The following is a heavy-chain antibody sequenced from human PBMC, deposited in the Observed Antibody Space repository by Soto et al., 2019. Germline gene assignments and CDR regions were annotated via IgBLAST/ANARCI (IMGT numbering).Heavy chain of an antibody. CDR1: GFTFSSYA. J-gene: IGHJ4*02. D-gene: IGHD6-19*01. CDR2: ISYDGSNK. V-gene: IGHV3-30-3*01. Sequence: PGGSLRLSCAASGFTFSSYAMHWVRQAPGKGLEWVAVISYDGSNKYYADSVKGRFTFSRDNSKNTLYLQMTSLRAEDTAVYYFPCHLAVGGPKSSDFWGPGTLVPVSS. CDR3: PCHLAVGGPKSSDF.